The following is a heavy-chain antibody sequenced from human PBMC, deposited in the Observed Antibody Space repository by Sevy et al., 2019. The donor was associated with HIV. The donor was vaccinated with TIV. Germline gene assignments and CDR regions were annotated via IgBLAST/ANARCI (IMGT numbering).Heavy chain of an antibody. V-gene: IGHV3-43*01. D-gene: IGHD1-26*01. CDR1: GFTFDDYT. J-gene: IGHJ3*02. Sequence: EGSLRLSCAASGFTFDDYTMHWVRQAPGKDLEWVSLIGWDGGSTYYADSVKGRFTISRDNSKNSLYLQMNSLRTEDTAMYFCAKDYVWRSGSYFDYLFGAFDIWGQGTMVTVSS. CDR2: IGWDGGST. CDR3: AKDYVWRSGSYFDYLFGAFDI.